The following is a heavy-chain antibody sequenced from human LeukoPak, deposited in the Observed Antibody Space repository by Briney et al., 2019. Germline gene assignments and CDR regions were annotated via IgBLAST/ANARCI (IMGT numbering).Heavy chain of an antibody. V-gene: IGHV3-21*01. CDR3: ARDGARGKVGATYFDY. CDR1: GFTFSSYS. D-gene: IGHD1-26*01. CDR2: ISSSSSYI. J-gene: IGHJ4*02. Sequence: GGSLRLSCAASGFTFSSYSMNWVRQAPGKGLEWVSSISSSSSYIYYADSVKGRFTISRDNAKNSLYLQMNSLRAEDTAVYYCARDGARGKVGATYFDYWGQGTLVTVSS.